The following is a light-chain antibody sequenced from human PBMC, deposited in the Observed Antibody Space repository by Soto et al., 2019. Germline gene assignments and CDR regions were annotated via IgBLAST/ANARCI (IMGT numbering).Light chain of an antibody. J-gene: IGLJ3*02. Sequence: SYELTQSPSVSVAPGQTAKITCGAPKIATQSVHWSQQKPGQAPVLVVYDNTDRPSGIPERFPASKSGATAILTITRVEAGDEADYYCQVWDGSRDQVVFGGGTKLTVL. CDR1: KIATQS. CDR3: QVWDGSRDQVV. V-gene: IGLV3-21*02. CDR2: DNT.